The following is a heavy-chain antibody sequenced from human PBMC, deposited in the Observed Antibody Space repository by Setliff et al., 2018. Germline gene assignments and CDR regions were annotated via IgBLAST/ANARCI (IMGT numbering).Heavy chain of an antibody. CDR3: AWLGAIPEPGTGVLG. D-gene: IGHD3-16*01. CDR2: INPNSGGT. V-gene: IGHV1-2*02. J-gene: IGHJ4*02. CDR1: GYTFTAYH. Sequence: ASVKVSCKASGYTFTAYHMHWVRQAPGQGLEWMGWINPNSGGTNYAQKFQGRVTLTRDTSISTSYMQLNSLTSDDTAVYYCAWLGAIPEPGTGVLGWGQGTLVTVSS.